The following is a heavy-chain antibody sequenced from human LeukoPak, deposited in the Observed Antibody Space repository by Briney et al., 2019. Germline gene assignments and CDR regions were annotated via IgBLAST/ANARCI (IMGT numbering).Heavy chain of an antibody. Sequence: SETLSLTCAVYGGTFSGYYWSWIRQPPGKRLEWVGESNDSGGTNYNPSLKSRVTISADKSKNQVSLKLTSVTAADTAVYYCARDLCSGTGCYSYHYHFYGMDVWGQGTTVTVSS. J-gene: IGHJ6*02. V-gene: IGHV4-34*01. CDR2: SNDSGGT. CDR1: GGTFSGYY. D-gene: IGHD2-15*01. CDR3: ARDLCSGTGCYSYHYHFYGMDV.